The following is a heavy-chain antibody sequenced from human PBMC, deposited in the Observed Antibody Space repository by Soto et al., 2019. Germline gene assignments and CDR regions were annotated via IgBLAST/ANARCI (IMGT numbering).Heavy chain of an antibody. Sequence: ASVKVPCKASGYTFTEYYMHWVRQAPGQGLEWMGWINPNSGATSYAQRFQGRVTMTRDTSISTAYMELSRLTSDDTAVYYCAREGGDIVQMVYALPWYWGQGTLVTVSS. D-gene: IGHD2-8*01. J-gene: IGHJ4*02. V-gene: IGHV1-2*02. CDR1: GYTFTEYY. CDR2: INPNSGAT. CDR3: AREGGDIVQMVYALPWY.